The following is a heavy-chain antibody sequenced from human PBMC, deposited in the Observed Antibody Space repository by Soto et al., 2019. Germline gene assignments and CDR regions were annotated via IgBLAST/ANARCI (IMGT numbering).Heavy chain of an antibody. Sequence: SETLSLTCTVSGGSVSNGMYYWSWIRQPPGKGLEWIGNVYFTGTTIYNPSLKSRVTMSVDTYKDQFFLKLTSVTAADTAVYYYARYCNNSDCRLLYHFDYWGLGTLVTVSS. J-gene: IGHJ4*02. D-gene: IGHD2-8*01. CDR3: ARYCNNSDCRLLYHFDY. CDR1: GGSVSNGMYY. V-gene: IGHV4-61*01. CDR2: VYFTGTT.